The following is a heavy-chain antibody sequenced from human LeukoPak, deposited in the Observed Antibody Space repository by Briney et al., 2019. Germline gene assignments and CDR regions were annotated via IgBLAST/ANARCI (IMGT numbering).Heavy chain of an antibody. Sequence: PGGSLRLSCAASGFTISSYSMNWVRQSPGKGLEWVSSISSSSSYIYYADSVKGRFTISRDNAKNSLYLQMNSLRAEDTAVYYCAREYLESSSSRTNHYYFDYWGQGTLVTVSS. CDR2: ISSSSSYI. D-gene: IGHD6-13*01. CDR3: AREYLESSSSRTNHYYFDY. J-gene: IGHJ4*02. V-gene: IGHV3-21*01. CDR1: GFTISSYS.